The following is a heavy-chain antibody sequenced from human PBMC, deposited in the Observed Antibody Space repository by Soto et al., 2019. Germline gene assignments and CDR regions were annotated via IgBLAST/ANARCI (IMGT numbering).Heavy chain of an antibody. D-gene: IGHD6-19*01. CDR1: GGTFSSYA. CDR2: IIPTFGTA. J-gene: IGHJ6*02. V-gene: IGHV1-69*01. Sequence: QVQLVQSGAEVKKPGSSVKVSCKASGGTFSSYAISWVRQAPGQGLEWMGGIIPTFGTANYAQKFQGRVTNTADESTRTAYMELSRLRSDDTAVYYCARDNTYSSGWEKYYYGMDVWGQGNKVNVAS. CDR3: ARDNTYSSGWEKYYYGMDV.